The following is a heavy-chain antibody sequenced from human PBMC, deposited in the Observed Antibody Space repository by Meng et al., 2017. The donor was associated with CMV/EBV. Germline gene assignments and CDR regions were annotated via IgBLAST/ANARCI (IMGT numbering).Heavy chain of an antibody. CDR3: ARELYDY. CDR1: GFTFSSYS. Sequence: SLCLSCAASGFTFSSYSMNWVRQAPGQGLEWVSSISSSSSYIYYADSVKGRFTISRDNAKNSLYLQMNSLRAEDTAVYYCARELYDYWGQGTLVTVSS. D-gene: IGHD2-2*02. CDR2: ISSSSSYI. V-gene: IGHV3-21*01. J-gene: IGHJ4*02.